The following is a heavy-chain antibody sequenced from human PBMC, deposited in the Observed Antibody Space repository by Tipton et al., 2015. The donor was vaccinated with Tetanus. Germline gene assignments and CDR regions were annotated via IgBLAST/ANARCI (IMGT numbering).Heavy chain of an antibody. Sequence: TLSLTCTVSGGSITSNYWTWIRQPAGKGLEWIGRIYAPGITNYNPSLKSRVSMSVDTSKNQFSLKLSSVTAADTAVYYCARGMVSWGIFPYWGQGTLVTVSS. J-gene: IGHJ4*02. CDR3: ARGMVSWGIFPY. V-gene: IGHV4-4*07. CDR2: IYAPGIT. CDR1: GGSITSNY. D-gene: IGHD2-8*01.